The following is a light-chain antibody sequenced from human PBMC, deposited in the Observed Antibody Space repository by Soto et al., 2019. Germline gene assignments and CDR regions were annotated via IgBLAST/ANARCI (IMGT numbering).Light chain of an antibody. J-gene: IGLJ1*01. CDR2: EVN. Sequence: QSALTQPASVSGSPGQSVTISCTGASSDVGGNDYVSWYQQHPDKAPKLILYEVNNRPSGVSNHFSGSKSGNTASLIISGLQADDEADYYCSSYSTTSTLVFGSGTKVTVL. CDR3: SSYSTTSTLV. CDR1: SSDVGGNDY. V-gene: IGLV2-14*01.